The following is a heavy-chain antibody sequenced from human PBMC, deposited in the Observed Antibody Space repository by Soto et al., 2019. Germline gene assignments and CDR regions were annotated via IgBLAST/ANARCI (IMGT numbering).Heavy chain of an antibody. Sequence: SETLSLTCTVSGDSISSADYYWSWIRQTPGKGLEWIGHIFYSGTTYYNPSLKSRLTISVDASKNHFSLRLTSVTAADTAVYYCARDLWVEPELYYYGMDVWGQGTTVTVSS. CDR1: GDSISSADYY. V-gene: IGHV4-30-4*01. CDR3: ARDLWVEPELYYYGMDV. J-gene: IGHJ6*02. CDR2: IFYSGTT. D-gene: IGHD1-1*01.